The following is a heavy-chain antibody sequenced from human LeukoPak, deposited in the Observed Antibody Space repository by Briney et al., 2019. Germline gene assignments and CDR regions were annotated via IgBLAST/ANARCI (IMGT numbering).Heavy chain of an antibody. J-gene: IGHJ4*02. CDR1: GYSFTSYW. D-gene: IGHD3-22*01. V-gene: IGHV5-51*01. CDR2: IYPGDSDT. Sequence: GESLKISCKGSGYSFTSYWIGWVRQMPGKGLEWMGIIYPGDSDTRYSPSFQGQVTISADKSISTAYLQWSSLKASDTAMYYCARLKGQYYYDSSGYYPCYFDYWGQGTLVTVSS. CDR3: ARLKGQYYYDSSGYYPCYFDY.